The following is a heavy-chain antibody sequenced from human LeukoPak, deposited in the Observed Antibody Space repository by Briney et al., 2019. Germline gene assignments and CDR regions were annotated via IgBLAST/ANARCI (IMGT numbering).Heavy chain of an antibody. J-gene: IGHJ3*02. D-gene: IGHD5-18*01. Sequence: SETLSLTCTVSGGSISSYYWSWIRQPPGKGLEWIGYIYYSGSTNYNPSLKSRVTISVDTSKNQFSLKLSSVTAADTAVYYCARMITAMVTSRHAFDIWGQGTMVTVSS. CDR2: IYYSGST. CDR3: ARMITAMVTSRHAFDI. CDR1: GGSISSYY. V-gene: IGHV4-59*08.